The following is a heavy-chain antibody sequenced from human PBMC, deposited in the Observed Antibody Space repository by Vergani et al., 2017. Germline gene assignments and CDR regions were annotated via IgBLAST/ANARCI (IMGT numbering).Heavy chain of an antibody. V-gene: IGHV4-59*01. J-gene: IGHJ5*02. CDR3: ARDREFIGGAYNWFDP. CDR2: IYYSGST. D-gene: IGHD2-21*01. Sequence: QVQLQESGPGLVKPSETLSLTCTVSGGSISSYYWSWIRQPPGKGLEWIGYIYYSGSTNYNPSLKSRVTISVDTSKNQFSLKLSPVTAADTAVYYCARDREFIGGAYNWFDPWGQGTLVTVSS. CDR1: GGSISSYY.